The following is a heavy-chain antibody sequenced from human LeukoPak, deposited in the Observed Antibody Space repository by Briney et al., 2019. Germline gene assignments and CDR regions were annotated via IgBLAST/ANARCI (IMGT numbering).Heavy chain of an antibody. CDR2: IKQDGSVT. Sequence: PGGSLRLSCAASGFTFSDFWMTWVRQAPGKGLEWVANIKQDGSVTNHVESVRGRFTISRDNPKNSLYLRMNSLGVEDTAVYYCARDPASGNNPYWGQGTLVTVSS. J-gene: IGHJ4*02. V-gene: IGHV3-7*01. CDR1: GFTFSDFW. D-gene: IGHD1/OR15-1a*01. CDR3: ARDPASGNNPY.